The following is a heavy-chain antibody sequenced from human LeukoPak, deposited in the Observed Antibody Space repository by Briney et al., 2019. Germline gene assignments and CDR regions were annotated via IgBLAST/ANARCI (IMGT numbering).Heavy chain of an antibody. V-gene: IGHV3-9*01. Sequence: GGSLRLSCAVSGFTFYDYAMHWVRQVPGKGLEWVSGISWNSDSIVYGDSVKGRFTISRDNAKNSLYLQMNSLRAEDTALYYCATNGGGDSGYGNFDYWGQGTLVTVSS. CDR1: GFTFYDYA. CDR2: ISWNSDSI. CDR3: ATNGGGDSGYGNFDY. J-gene: IGHJ4*02. D-gene: IGHD5-12*01.